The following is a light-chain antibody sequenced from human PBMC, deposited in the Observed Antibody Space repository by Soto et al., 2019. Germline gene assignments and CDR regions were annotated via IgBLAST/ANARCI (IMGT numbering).Light chain of an antibody. CDR3: SSFTTTSTHV. Sequence: QSVLTQPASVSGSPGQSITISCTGTSSDLGGYNSVSWFQQHPDKAPKLIIYEVFNRPSGISSRFSGFKSGNTASLTISGLQAEDEADYYCSSFTTTSTHVFGTGTKVTVL. CDR1: SSDLGGYNS. J-gene: IGLJ1*01. CDR2: EVF. V-gene: IGLV2-14*01.